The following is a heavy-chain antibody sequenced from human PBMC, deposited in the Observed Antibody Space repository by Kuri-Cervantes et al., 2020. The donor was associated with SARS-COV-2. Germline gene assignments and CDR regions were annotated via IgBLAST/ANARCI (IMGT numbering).Heavy chain of an antibody. CDR2: ISYDGSNK. CDR1: GFTFSSYA. D-gene: IGHD5-24*01. V-gene: IGHV3-30-3*01. J-gene: IGHJ4*02. Sequence: GESLKISCAASGFTFSSYAMHWVRQAPGKGLEWVAVISYDGSNKYYADSVKGRFTISRDNSKNTLYLQMNSLRAEDTAVYYCARDADGYNRNFPYWGQGTLVTVSS. CDR3: ARDADGYNRNFPY.